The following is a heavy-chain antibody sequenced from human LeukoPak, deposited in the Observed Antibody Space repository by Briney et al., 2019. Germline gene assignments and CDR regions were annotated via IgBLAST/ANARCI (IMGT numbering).Heavy chain of an antibody. J-gene: IGHJ4*02. CDR3: ARHVPPGLHFGY. Sequence: SETLSLTCTVSGGSISSSSYYWGWIRQPPGKGLEWIGSIYYSGSTYYNPSLKSRVTISVDTSKNQFSLKLSSVTAADTAVYYCARHVPPGLHFGYWGQGTLVTVSS. V-gene: IGHV4-39*01. CDR1: GGSISSSSYY. CDR2: IYYSGST.